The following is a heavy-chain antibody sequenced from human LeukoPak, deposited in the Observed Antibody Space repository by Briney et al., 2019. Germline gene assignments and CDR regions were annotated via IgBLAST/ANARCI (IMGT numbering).Heavy chain of an antibody. V-gene: IGHV4-39*01. CDR1: GGSISSSSYY. CDR3: ARVAYGSGSSPYSDY. Sequence: PSETLSLTCTVSGGSISSSSYYWGWIRQPPGKGLEWIGSIYYSGSTYYNPSLKSRVTISVDTSKNQFSLKLSSVTAADTAVYYCARVAYGSGSSPYSDYWGQGTLVTVSS. J-gene: IGHJ4*02. D-gene: IGHD3-10*01. CDR2: IYYSGST.